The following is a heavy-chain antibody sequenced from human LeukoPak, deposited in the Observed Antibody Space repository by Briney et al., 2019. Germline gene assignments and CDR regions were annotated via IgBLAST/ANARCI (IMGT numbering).Heavy chain of an antibody. CDR1: GFTFSSYA. CDR2: ISYDGSNK. Sequence: PGGSLRLSCAASGFTFSSYAMHWVRQAPGKGLEWVAVISYDGSNKYYADSVKGRFTISRDNSKNTLYLQMNSLRAEDTAVYYCARGLSYYDSSGRNFDYWGQGTLVTVSS. V-gene: IGHV3-30-3*01. J-gene: IGHJ4*02. CDR3: ARGLSYYDSSGRNFDY. D-gene: IGHD3-22*01.